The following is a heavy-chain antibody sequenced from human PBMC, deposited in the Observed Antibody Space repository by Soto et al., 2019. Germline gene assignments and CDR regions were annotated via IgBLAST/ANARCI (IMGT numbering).Heavy chain of an antibody. V-gene: IGHV2-70*01. CDR1: GFSLSTSGMC. CDR2: IDWDDDK. J-gene: IGHJ3*02. CDR3: ARIMTTVTSERAFDI. Sequence: SGPTLLNPTQTLTLTCTFSGFSLSTSGMCVSWIRQPPGKALEWLALIDWDDDKYYSTSLKTRLTISKDTSKNQVVLTMTNMDPVDTATYYCARIMTTVTSERAFDIWGQGTMVTVSS. D-gene: IGHD4-17*01.